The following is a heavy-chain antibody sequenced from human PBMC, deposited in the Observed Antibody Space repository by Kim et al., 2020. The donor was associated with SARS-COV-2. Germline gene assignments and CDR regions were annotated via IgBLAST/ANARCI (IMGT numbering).Heavy chain of an antibody. V-gene: IGHV2-70*10. J-gene: IGHJ4*02. CDR1: GFSLNTNGMC. CDR2: IDWENDK. CDR3: ARRKMDVGSCTTTNCLNYFDY. Sequence: SGPTLVNPTQTLTLTCTFSGFSLNTNGMCVNWIRQPPGKALEWIACIDWENDKYYSESLKNRLTISKDTAKNQGVLTMTKMDPVDTATYYCARRKMDVGSCTTTNCLNYFDYWGQGTLVTVSS. D-gene: IGHD1-1*01.